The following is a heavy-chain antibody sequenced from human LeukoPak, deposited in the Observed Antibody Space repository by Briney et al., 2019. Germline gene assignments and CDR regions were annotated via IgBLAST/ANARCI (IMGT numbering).Heavy chain of an antibody. Sequence: ASVKVSCKASGYTFTSYGISWVRQAPGQGLEWMGWISAYNGNTNYAQKLQGRVTMTTDTSTSTAYMELRSLRSDDTAVYYWARDLCYDDLLSGDPGVYFDYWRQGTLVTVSS. J-gene: IGHJ4*02. CDR1: GYTFTSYG. V-gene: IGHV1-18*01. CDR2: ISAYNGNT. CDR3: ARDLCYDDLLSGDPGVYFDY. D-gene: IGHD3-3*01.